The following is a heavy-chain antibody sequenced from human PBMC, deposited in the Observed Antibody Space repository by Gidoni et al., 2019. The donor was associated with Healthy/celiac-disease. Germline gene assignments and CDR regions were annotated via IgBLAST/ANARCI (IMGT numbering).Heavy chain of an antibody. CDR1: GFTLRDYY. CDR3: ASCSDYGPADAFDI. V-gene: IGHV3-11*01. D-gene: IGHD3-10*01. Sequence: QVQLVESGGGLVKPGGSLRLSCAASGFTLRDYYMSWIRQAPGKGLEWVSYISSSGSTIYYADSVKGRFTISRDNAKNSLYLQMNSLRAEDTAVYYCASCSDYGPADAFDIWGQGTMVTVSS. J-gene: IGHJ3*02. CDR2: ISSSGSTI.